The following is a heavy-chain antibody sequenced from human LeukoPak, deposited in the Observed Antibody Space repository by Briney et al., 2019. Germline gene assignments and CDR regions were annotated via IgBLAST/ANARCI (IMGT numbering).Heavy chain of an antibody. J-gene: IGHJ4*02. CDR2: IGGSNGIT. V-gene: IGHV3-53*01. D-gene: IGHD6-19*01. CDR1: GFTVSSNY. CDR3: ARNENSGWCYFDY. Sequence: PGGSLRLSCAASGFTVSSNYMSWVRQAPGKGLEWVSVIGGSNGITFYVGSVKGRFTISRDNSKDTLYLQMNSLRAEDTAVYYCARNENSGWCYFDYWGQGTLVTVSS.